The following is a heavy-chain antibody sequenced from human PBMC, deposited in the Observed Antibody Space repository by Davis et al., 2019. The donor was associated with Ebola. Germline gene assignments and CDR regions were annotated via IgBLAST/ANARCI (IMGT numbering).Heavy chain of an antibody. J-gene: IGHJ4*02. CDR1: GASISRDY. CDR2: IYFSERT. Sequence: PSETLSLTCTVSGASISRDYWRGIRQPPGKGLAWVGYIYFSERTSYNPSLMSRVTISADTSKNQFSLKLNSVTAADTAVYFCARAPWGYNYFDYWGQRTLVTVSS. CDR3: ARAPWGYNYFDY. D-gene: IGHD5-24*01. V-gene: IGHV4-59*12.